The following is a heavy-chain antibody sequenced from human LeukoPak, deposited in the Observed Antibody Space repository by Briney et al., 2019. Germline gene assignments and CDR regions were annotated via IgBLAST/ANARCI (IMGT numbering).Heavy chain of an antibody. D-gene: IGHD2-2*01. Sequence: GGSLRLSCAASGFTFSLYAMNWVRQAPGKGLEWGSYINDDSSDIHYAGSVRGRFTISRDDARKTLYLQLSSLRVEDTDVYYCERDTFQPGLIDSWGQGTLVTVYS. CDR2: INDDSSDI. CDR1: GFTFSLYA. V-gene: IGHV3-21*05. CDR3: ERDTFQPGLIDS. J-gene: IGHJ4*02.